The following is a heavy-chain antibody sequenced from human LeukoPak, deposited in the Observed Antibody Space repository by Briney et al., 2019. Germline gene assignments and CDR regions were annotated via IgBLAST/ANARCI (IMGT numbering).Heavy chain of an antibody. J-gene: IGHJ4*02. CDR3: VRGIAAAGLYFDY. D-gene: IGHD6-13*01. Sequence: SETLSLTCTVSGGSISSYYWSWIRQPPGKGLECIGYIYYTGSTKYNPSLKSRVTISVDTSKNQFSLKLRSVTAADTAVYYFVRGIAAAGLYFDYWGQGTLVTVSS. CDR2: IYYTGST. CDR1: GGSISSYY. V-gene: IGHV4-59*01.